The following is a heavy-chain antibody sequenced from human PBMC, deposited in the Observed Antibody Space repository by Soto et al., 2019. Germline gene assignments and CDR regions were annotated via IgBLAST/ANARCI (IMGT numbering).Heavy chain of an antibody. Sequence: QVPLVQSGAEVKKPGSSVKVSCKASGGTFSSYTISWVRQAPGQGLEWMGRIIPILGIANYAQKFQGRVTITADKSTSTAYMELSSLRSEDTAVYYCASGPYYDFWSGYPSDYWGQGTLVTVSS. D-gene: IGHD3-3*01. CDR3: ASGPYYDFWSGYPSDY. CDR1: GGTFSSYT. CDR2: IIPILGIA. J-gene: IGHJ4*02. V-gene: IGHV1-69*02.